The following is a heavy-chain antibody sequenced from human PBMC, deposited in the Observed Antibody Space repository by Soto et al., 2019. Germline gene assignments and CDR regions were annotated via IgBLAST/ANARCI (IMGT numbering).Heavy chain of an antibody. CDR1: GGTISGDA. D-gene: IGHD1-26*01. CDR3: VREAGSGSYYSSLYYGMDV. CDR2: IIPIFGTA. Sequence: GASLKVSWKASGGTISGDAISWWRQDTGQGLEWMGGIIPIFGTANYAQKFQGRVTITADKSTSTAYMELSSLRSEDTAVYYCVREAGSGSYYSSLYYGMDVWGQGTTVTVSS. V-gene: IGHV1-69*06. J-gene: IGHJ6*02.